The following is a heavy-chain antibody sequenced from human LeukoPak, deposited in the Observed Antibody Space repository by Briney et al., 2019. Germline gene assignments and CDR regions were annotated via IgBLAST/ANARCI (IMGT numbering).Heavy chain of an antibody. CDR2: ISYSGNA. V-gene: IGHV4-39*01. D-gene: IGHD6-13*01. Sequence: SETLSLTCTVSGASIITTNYYWGWIRQPPGKGLEWIGSISYSGNAYYNPSLRSRLSISMDASKNQFSLKVRSVTAADTAVYYCASYSIYYYYMDVWGKGTTVTVSS. CDR3: ASYSIYYYYMDV. CDR1: GASIITTNYY. J-gene: IGHJ6*03.